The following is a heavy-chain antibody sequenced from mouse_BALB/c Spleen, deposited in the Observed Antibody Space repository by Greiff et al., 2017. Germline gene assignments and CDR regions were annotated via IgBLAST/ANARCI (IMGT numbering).Heavy chain of an antibody. CDR3: TRYYYGLDY. V-gene: IGHV1S81*02. CDR1: GYTFTSYY. Sequence: QVQLQQSGAELVKPGASVKLSCKASGYTFTSYYMYWVKQRPGQGLEWIGEINPSNGGTNFNEKFKSKATLTVDKSSSTAYMQLSSLTSEDPAVYYCTRYYYGLDYWGQGTTLTVSS. CDR2: INPSNGGT. D-gene: IGHD2-1*01. J-gene: IGHJ2*01.